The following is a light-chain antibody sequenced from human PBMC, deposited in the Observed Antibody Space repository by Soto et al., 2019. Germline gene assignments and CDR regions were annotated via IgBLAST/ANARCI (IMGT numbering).Light chain of an antibody. CDR2: CAY. CDR1: QSVSSSY. V-gene: IGKV3-20*01. J-gene: IGKJ5*01. CDR3: QPHGQWPIA. Sequence: EIVLTQSRGTLSLSPWARATLSGRSSQSVSSSYLAWYQQKPGQSPRLLIYCAYSRATGITDRFGGSGSGTDFTLTISSLQPDDCATYYCQPHGQWPIAFGQGTRLDI.